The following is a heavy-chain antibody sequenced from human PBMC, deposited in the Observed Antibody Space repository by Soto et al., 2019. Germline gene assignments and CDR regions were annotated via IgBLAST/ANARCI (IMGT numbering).Heavy chain of an antibody. CDR2: ISYDGINQ. D-gene: IGHD2-15*01. CDR1: GFTFRGHA. V-gene: IGHV3-30-3*01. Sequence: QVQLVESGGAVVQPGTSLRLSCAASGFTFRGHAMHWVRQAPGKGLEWVAVISYDGINQYYADSVKGRFTISRDNSQNPLYLQMNSLETEDTAVYYCARDLVVGCSRGTCYPIDYWGQGTLVTVSS. CDR3: ARDLVVGCSRGTCYPIDY. J-gene: IGHJ4*02.